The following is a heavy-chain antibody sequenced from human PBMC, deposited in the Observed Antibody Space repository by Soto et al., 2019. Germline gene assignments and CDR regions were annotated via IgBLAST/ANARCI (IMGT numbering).Heavy chain of an antibody. V-gene: IGHV4-4*07. J-gene: IGHJ6*02. CDR1: GGSISNYY. CDR3: ARDNIDTAMVYYGMDV. Sequence: QVQLQESGPGLVKPSETLSLTCTVSGGSISNYYWSWIRQPAGKGLEWIGRIYSSGSTNYNPSLKSRVTMSVDTSKNQFSLKLSSVTAADTAVYYCARDNIDTAMVYYGMDVWGQGTTVTVSS. D-gene: IGHD5-18*01. CDR2: IYSSGST.